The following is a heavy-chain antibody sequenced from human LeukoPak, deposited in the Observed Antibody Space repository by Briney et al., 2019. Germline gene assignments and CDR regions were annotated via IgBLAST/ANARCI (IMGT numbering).Heavy chain of an antibody. D-gene: IGHD2-2*01. CDR3: AKRIDIAVVPEAATHQAFDV. J-gene: IGHJ3*01. CDR1: GFTFRDYY. Sequence: SLRLSCAASGFTFRDYYMSWIRQAPGNGLEWVSYISSSGSTIYYVDSVKGRFTISRDNAKNSLHLQMNSLRVDDTAVYYCAKRIDIAVVPEAATHQAFDVWGQGTMVTVSS. V-gene: IGHV3-11*01. CDR2: ISSSGSTI.